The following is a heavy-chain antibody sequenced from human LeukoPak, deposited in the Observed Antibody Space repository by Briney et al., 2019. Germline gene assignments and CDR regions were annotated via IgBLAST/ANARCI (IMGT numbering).Heavy chain of an antibody. CDR2: INHSGST. J-gene: IGHJ6*02. CDR1: GGSFSGYY. CDR3: AGGLDYYGMDV. V-gene: IGHV4-34*01. Sequence: SETLSLTCAVYGGSFSGYYWSWIRQPPGKGLEWIGEINHSGSTNYNPSLKGRVTISVDTSKNQFSLKLSSVTAADTAVYYCAGGLDYYGMDVWGQGTTVTVSS.